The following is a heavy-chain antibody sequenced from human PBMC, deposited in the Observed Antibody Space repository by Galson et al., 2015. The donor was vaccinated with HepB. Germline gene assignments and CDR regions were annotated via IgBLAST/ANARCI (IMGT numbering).Heavy chain of an antibody. J-gene: IGHJ4*02. Sequence: SGAEVKKPGESLRISCKGSGYSFTSYWISWVRQMPGKGLEWMGRIDPSDSYTNYSPSFQGHVTISADKSISTAYLQWSSLKASDTAMYYCARHGKGYCTNGVCYSPDYWGQGTLVTVSS. CDR1: GYSFTSYW. CDR3: ARHGKGYCTNGVCYSPDY. V-gene: IGHV5-10-1*01. CDR2: IDPSDSYT. D-gene: IGHD2-8*01.